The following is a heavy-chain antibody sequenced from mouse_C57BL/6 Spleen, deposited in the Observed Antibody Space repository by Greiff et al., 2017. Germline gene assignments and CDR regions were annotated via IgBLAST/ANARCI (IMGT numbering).Heavy chain of an antibody. V-gene: IGHV5-4*01. CDR1: GFTFSSYA. CDR3: ARYDSWYFDV. CDR2: ISDGGSYT. D-gene: IGHD2-4*01. Sequence: EVQRVESGGDLVKPGGSLKLSCAASGFTFSSYAMSWVRQTPEKRLAWVATISDGGSYTYYPDNVKGRFTISRDNAKNNLYLQMSHLKSEDTAMYYCARYDSWYFDVWGTGTTVTVSS. J-gene: IGHJ1*03.